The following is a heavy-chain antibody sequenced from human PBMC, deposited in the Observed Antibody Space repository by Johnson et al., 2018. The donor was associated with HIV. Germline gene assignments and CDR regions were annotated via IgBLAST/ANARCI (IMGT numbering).Heavy chain of an antibody. D-gene: IGHD5-18*01. CDR2: INSGGDT. Sequence: VQLVESGGGLVQPGGSLRLSCAASGFTVSSNYMSWVRQGRGKGLEWVSVINSGGDTYYADSVKGRCTISRDNSKNTLYLQMNSLRAEDTAVYYCARGFEDTAMGDDAFDIWGQGTMVTVSS. V-gene: IGHV3-66*01. CDR3: ARGFEDTAMGDDAFDI. J-gene: IGHJ3*02. CDR1: GFTVSSNY.